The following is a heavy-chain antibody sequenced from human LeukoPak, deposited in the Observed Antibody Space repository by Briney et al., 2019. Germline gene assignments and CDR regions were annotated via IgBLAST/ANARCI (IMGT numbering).Heavy chain of an antibody. CDR2: ISTSGGST. V-gene: IGHV3-23*01. D-gene: IGHD2-21*02. J-gene: IGHJ4*02. CDR3: AKATTASPRNFDY. CDR1: GFSFSSYA. Sequence: GESLRLSCAASGFSFSSYAMSWVRQAPGKGLEWVSSISTSGGSTYYADSVKGRFTISRDNSKNTLHLQMNSLRAEDTAVYYCAKATTASPRNFDYWGQGTLVTVSP.